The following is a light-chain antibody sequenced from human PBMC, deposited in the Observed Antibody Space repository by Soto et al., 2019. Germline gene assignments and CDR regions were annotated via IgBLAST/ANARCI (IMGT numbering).Light chain of an antibody. V-gene: IGLV2-8*01. CDR2: EIN. CDR1: SSDVGAYDY. J-gene: IGLJ1*01. CDR3: SSFAGSNNFPYV. Sequence: QSALTQPPSASGSPGQSVTISCTGTSSDVGAYDYVSWYQQHPGKAPKLMIYEINKRPSGVPDRFSGSKSGNTASPTVSGLQAEDEADYYCSSFAGSNNFPYVFGTGTKVTVL.